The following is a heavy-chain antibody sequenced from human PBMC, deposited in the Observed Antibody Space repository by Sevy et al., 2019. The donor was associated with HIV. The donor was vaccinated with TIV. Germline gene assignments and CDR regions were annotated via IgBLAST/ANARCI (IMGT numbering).Heavy chain of an antibody. D-gene: IGHD3-10*01. Sequence: GGSLRLSCAASGFTFSSYWMSWVRQAPGKGLEWVANIKQDGSEKYYVDSVKGRFTISRDNAKNSLYLQMNSLRAEETAVYYCAREAWFGELSGYFDYWGQGTLVTVSS. CDR1: GFTFSSYW. CDR3: AREAWFGELSGYFDY. CDR2: IKQDGSEK. V-gene: IGHV3-7*01. J-gene: IGHJ4*02.